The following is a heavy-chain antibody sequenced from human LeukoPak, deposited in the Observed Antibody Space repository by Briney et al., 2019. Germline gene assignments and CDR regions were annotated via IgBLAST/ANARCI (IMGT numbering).Heavy chain of an antibody. Sequence: PSETLSLTCTVSGGSISSYYWSWIRQPPGKGLEWIGYIYYSGSTNYNPSLKSRVTIPVDTSKNQFSLRLSSVTAADTAVYYCARHRYYYDSSGYYYQPWGQGTLVTVSS. CDR2: IYYSGST. V-gene: IGHV4-59*01. D-gene: IGHD3-22*01. J-gene: IGHJ5*02. CDR3: ARHRYYYDSSGYYYQP. CDR1: GGSISSYY.